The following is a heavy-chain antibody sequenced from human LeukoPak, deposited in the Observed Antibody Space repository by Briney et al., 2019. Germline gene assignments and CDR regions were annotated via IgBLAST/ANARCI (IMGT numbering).Heavy chain of an antibody. CDR2: INHRGST. CDR1: GGFFRGYY. CDR3: ARGGKMMVRGVIRAYYFDY. J-gene: IGHJ4*02. D-gene: IGHD3-10*01. V-gene: IGHV4-34*01. Sequence: SETLSPTCAVYGGFFRGYYWSWIRQPPWKEREWIGDINHRGSTNYNPSLNRRVTISVDTSKNQFSLKLSSVTAADTAVYYCARGGKMMVRGVIRAYYFDYWGQGTLVTVSS.